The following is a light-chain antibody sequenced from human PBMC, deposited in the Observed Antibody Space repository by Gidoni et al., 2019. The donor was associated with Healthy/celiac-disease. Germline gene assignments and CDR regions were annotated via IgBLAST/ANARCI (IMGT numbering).Light chain of an antibody. J-gene: IGKJ3*01. CDR2: DAS. Sequence: IVLTQCPATLSLSPGERATLSCRASQSVSSYLAWYQQKPGQAPRLLLSDASNRATGIPARFSGSGSGTDFTLTISSLAPEDFAVYYCQQRSNWPSFTFGPGTKVDIK. CDR1: QSVSSY. V-gene: IGKV3-11*01. CDR3: QQRSNWPSFT.